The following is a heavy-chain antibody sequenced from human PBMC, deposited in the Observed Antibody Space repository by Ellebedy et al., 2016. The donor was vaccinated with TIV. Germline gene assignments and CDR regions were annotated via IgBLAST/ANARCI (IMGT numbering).Heavy chain of an antibody. CDR2: INPNNGGT. CDR1: GGTFSSYA. D-gene: IGHD3-10*01. Sequence: AASVKVSCKASGGTFSSYAISWVRQAPGQGLEWMGWINPNNGGTDYAQKFQGRVTMTSDTSITTVYMELRRLRLDDTAVYYCARTVVRGVRYFDFWGRGTQVSVSS. V-gene: IGHV1-2*02. J-gene: IGHJ4*02. CDR3: ARTVVRGVRYFDF.